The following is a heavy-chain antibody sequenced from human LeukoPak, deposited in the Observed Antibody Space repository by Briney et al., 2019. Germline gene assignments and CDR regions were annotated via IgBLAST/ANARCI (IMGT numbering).Heavy chain of an antibody. CDR2: INPSGGST. V-gene: IGHV1-46*01. CDR1: GYTCTSYY. J-gene: IGHJ4*02. D-gene: IGHD5-24*01. CDR3: AGVSEKMATIGKGDWYFDY. Sequence: GASVKVSCKASGYTCTSYYIHWVRQAPGQGLEWVGIINPSGGSTTYAQKFQGRVTMTRDTSTSTVYMELSSLRSEDTAVYYCAGVSEKMATIGKGDWYFDYWGQGTLVTVSS.